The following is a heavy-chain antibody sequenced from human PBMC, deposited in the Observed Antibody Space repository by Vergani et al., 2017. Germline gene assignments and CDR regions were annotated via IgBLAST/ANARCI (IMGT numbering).Heavy chain of an antibody. CDR2: IHTGGST. D-gene: IGHD3-22*01. J-gene: IGHJ3*02. CDR1: GESIRSGSHY. CDR3: ARSAGYYYDSSGYSPDAFDI. Sequence: QVKLQESGPGLLKPSQTLSLTCTVSGESIRSGSHYWSWIRQPAGKGPEWIGHIHTGGSTDLNPSFKSRVSISVDTSKSQFSLKLNSVTVADTAVYYCARSAGYYYDSSGYSPDAFDIWGQGTMVTVSS. V-gene: IGHV4-61*02.